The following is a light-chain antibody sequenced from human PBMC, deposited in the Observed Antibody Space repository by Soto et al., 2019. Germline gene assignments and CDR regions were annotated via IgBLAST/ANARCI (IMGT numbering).Light chain of an antibody. CDR3: SSYTSSSTLV. V-gene: IGLV2-14*01. CDR1: SSDVGGYNY. Sequence: QSVLTQPASVSGSPGQSITISCTGTSSDVGGYNYVSWFQQHPGKAPKLMIYEVTNRPSGVSNRFSGSKSGNTASLTISGLQADDDIDYYCSSYTSSSTLVFGGGTKLTVL. CDR2: EVT. J-gene: IGLJ3*02.